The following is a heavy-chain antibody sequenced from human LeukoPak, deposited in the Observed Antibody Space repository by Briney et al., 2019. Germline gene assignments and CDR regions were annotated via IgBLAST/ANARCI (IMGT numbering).Heavy chain of an antibody. V-gene: IGHV4-59*01. CDR1: GGSISSYY. J-gene: IGHJ4*02. Sequence: SETLSLTCTVSGGSISSYYWSWIRQPPGKGLEWIGYIYYSGSTNYNPSLKSRVTISVDTSKNQFSLKLSSVTAADTAVYYCARHVITIFGVVMERFDYWGQGTLVTVSS. CDR3: ARHVITIFGVVMERFDY. CDR2: IYYSGST. D-gene: IGHD3-3*01.